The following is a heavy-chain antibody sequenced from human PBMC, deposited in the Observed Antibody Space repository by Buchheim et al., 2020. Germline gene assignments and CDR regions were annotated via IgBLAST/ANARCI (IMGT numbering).Heavy chain of an antibody. CDR1: GFAFNTHA. J-gene: IGHJ4*02. D-gene: IGHD6-19*01. Sequence: QVQLVESGGGVVQPGESLRLSCAASGFAFNTHAMHWVRQAPGKGLEWVAFIWYDGSEKHYIDSVKGRFSISSDNSKNTLYLGMNSLRGEDTAVYYCARDPPNSGWALDYWGQGTL. V-gene: IGHV3-33*01. CDR2: IWYDGSEK. CDR3: ARDPPNSGWALDY.